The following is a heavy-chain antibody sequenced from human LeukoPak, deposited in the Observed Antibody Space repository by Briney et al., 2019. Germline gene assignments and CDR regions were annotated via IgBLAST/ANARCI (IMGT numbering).Heavy chain of an antibody. CDR1: GFTFSSYS. D-gene: IGHD6-19*01. CDR2: ISSSSSYI. CDR3: ASHPGIAVAGTGHSYS. Sequence: KPGGSLRLSCAASGFTFSSYSMNWVRQAPGKGLEWVSSISSSSSYIYYADSVKGRFTISRDNAKNSLYLQMNSLRAEDTAVYYCASHPGIAVAGTGHSYSWGQGTMVTVSS. V-gene: IGHV3-21*01. J-gene: IGHJ3*02.